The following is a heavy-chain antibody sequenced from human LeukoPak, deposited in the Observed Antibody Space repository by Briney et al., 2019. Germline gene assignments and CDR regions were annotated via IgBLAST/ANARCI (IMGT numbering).Heavy chain of an antibody. CDR1: GYSITSGYY. D-gene: IGHD6-13*01. V-gene: IGHV4-38-2*02. J-gene: IGHJ6*03. Sequence: SETLSLTCTVSGYSITSGYYWGWIRQPPGKGLEWIGIIYHSGITYYNPSLKSRVTISVDTSKNQFSLELNFVTAADTAVYYCARGVASSSWYLYYYYYYMDVWGKGTTVTVSS. CDR3: ARGVASSSWYLYYYYYYMDV. CDR2: IYHSGIT.